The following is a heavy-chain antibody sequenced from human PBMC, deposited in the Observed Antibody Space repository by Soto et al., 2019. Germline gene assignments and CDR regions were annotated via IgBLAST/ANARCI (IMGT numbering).Heavy chain of an antibody. CDR3: ARGGEFCSTGSCNSSLGDAFDV. J-gene: IGHJ3*01. V-gene: IGHV1-2*02. CDR1: GYTFSDYD. D-gene: IGHD2-15*01. Sequence: QVQLVQSGAEVKKPGASMKVSCKASGYTFSDYDMHWVRQAPGQGLECMGWISPNNGATNYAQKFQDRVTMTRDASITTAYMELSRLRSDDTAVYYCARGGEFCSTGSCNSSLGDAFDVWGQGTTVTVSS. CDR2: ISPNNGAT.